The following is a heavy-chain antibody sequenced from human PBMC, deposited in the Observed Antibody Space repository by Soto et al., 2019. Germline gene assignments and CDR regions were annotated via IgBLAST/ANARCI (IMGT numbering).Heavy chain of an antibody. Sequence: QVQLQESGPGLVKPSETLSLSCTVSGGSISSYYWSWFRQSPGKRMAWIGYVHHSWGSSYNPSLPSRVAISLDTSKGQFSLKVTSVTATDSAVYYCARQGFGPLHGLVDVWGQGTTVTVSS. V-gene: IGHV4-59*08. J-gene: IGHJ6*02. CDR3: ARQGFGPLHGLVDV. CDR2: VHHSWGS. D-gene: IGHD3-10*01. CDR1: GGSISSYY.